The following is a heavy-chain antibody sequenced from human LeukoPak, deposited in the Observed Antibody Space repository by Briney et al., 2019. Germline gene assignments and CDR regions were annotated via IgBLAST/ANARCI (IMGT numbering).Heavy chain of an antibody. J-gene: IGHJ3*02. Sequence: ASVKVSCKASGHTFTSYDINWVRQATGQGLEWMGWMNPNSGNTGYAQKFQGRVTMTRSTSISTAYMELSSLRSEDTAVYYCATASTVTTERGSVVRAFDIWGQGAMVTVSS. CDR2: MNPNSGNT. CDR3: ATASTVTTERGSVVRAFDI. V-gene: IGHV1-8*01. D-gene: IGHD4-17*01. CDR1: GHTFTSYD.